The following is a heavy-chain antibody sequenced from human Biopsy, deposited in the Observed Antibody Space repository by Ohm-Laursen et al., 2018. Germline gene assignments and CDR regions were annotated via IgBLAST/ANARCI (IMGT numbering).Heavy chain of an antibody. V-gene: IGHV3-33*01. D-gene: IGHD6-19*01. Sequence: SLRLSCAASGFIFNYGMHWVRQAPGKGLEWVAVIWYDGSNGNYADSVKGRLTISRDNSKNTLYLQMNSLRAEDTAVYYCARRAVAGTYNWYLDLWGRGTLVTVSS. CDR3: ARRAVAGTYNWYLDL. CDR1: GFIFNYG. CDR2: IWYDGSNG. J-gene: IGHJ2*01.